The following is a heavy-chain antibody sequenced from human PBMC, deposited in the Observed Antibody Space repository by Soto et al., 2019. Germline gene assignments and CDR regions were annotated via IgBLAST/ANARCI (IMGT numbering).Heavy chain of an antibody. J-gene: IGHJ5*02. CDR3: ARGWTAGAGWANWFDL. CDR1: GGSIGGDGHY. V-gene: IGHV4-31*03. CDR2: VHYSGTT. D-gene: IGHD6-13*01. Sequence: QVQLQESGRGLVEHSQTLYLTCTVSGGSIGGDGHYWSWIRHHPGKGPEWIGYVHYSGTTYYNPSLKSRLTLSVDTSKTQFSLNLRTVTAADTAVYYCARGWTAGAGWANWFDLWGQGTLVTVSS.